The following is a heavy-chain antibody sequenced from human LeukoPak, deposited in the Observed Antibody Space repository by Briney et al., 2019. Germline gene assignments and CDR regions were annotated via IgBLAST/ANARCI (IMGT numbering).Heavy chain of an antibody. CDR2: IKADGGEK. D-gene: IGHD6-6*01. V-gene: IGHV3-7*01. CDR1: GFTFSTYW. J-gene: IGHJ4*02. Sequence: PGGSPRLSCAASGFTFSTYWMNWFRQTPGKGLEWMAKIKADGGEKDHVASVKGRFTISRDNAKNSLYLQMNSLRVEDTAVYYCARGGAARPDFWGQGTLVTVSS. CDR3: ARGGAARPDF.